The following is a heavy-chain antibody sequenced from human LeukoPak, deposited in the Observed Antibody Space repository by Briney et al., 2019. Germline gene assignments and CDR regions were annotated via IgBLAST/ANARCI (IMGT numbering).Heavy chain of an antibody. J-gene: IGHJ4*02. CDR3: ARGRSTGYPYYFEY. Sequence: ASVKVSCKASGYTFTSYDINWVRQATGQGLEWMGWMNPHSGSTGYAQMFQGRVTITRNTYITTASMELSSLRSEDTAMYYCARGRSTGYPYYFEYWGQGTLVTVS. CDR2: MNPHSGST. D-gene: IGHD5-12*01. V-gene: IGHV1-8*03. CDR1: GYTFTSYD.